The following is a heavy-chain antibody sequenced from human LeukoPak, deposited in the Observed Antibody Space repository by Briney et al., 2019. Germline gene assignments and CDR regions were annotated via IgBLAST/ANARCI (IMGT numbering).Heavy chain of an antibody. CDR3: ATSIYCSGANCYGAARFFDS. V-gene: IGHV5-51*01. CDR1: GYRFTNYW. D-gene: IGHD2-15*01. J-gene: IGHJ4*02. Sequence: GETLKISCKGSGYRFTNYWIGWVRQMPGKGLEWMGIIYLDDSDTRYSQSFQGQVTISADKSISTAFLQWSSLKASDTAMYYCATSIYCSGANCYGAARFFDSWGQGTLVTVSS. CDR2: IYLDDSDT.